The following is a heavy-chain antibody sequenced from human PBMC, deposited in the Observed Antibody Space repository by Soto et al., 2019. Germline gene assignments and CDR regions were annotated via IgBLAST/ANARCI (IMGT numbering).Heavy chain of an antibody. Sequence: QVQLVQSGAEVKKPGSSVKVSCKASGVTFSSETISWVRQAPGQGLEWVGGITPLFGTANYEQKFQARVTITASESRSTLYIELSSLKPDDTAVYYCATELGHNPESPFDSWCPGNLVTVPS. D-gene: IGHD1-20*01. CDR2: ITPLFGTA. J-gene: IGHJ4*02. CDR1: GVTFSSET. CDR3: ATELGHNPESPFDS. V-gene: IGHV1-69*01.